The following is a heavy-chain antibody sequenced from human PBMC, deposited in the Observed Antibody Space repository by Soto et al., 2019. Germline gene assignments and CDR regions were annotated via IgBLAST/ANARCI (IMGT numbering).Heavy chain of an antibody. J-gene: IGHJ6*02. CDR2: ISSRSDI. CDR3: AREYTAWPLAYGLDV. CDR1: GFTFSTYS. Sequence: GGSLRLSCVGSGFTFSTYSINWVRQAPGKGLEWVSPISSRSDIYYADSVKGRFTISRDNAKNSVSLQMNSLRAEDTAVYYCAREYTAWPLAYGLDVWGQGTTVTVSS. V-gene: IGHV3-21*01. D-gene: IGHD2-2*02.